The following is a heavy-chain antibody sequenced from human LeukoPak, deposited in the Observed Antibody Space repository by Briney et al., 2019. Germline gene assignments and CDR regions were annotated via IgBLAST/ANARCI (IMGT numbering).Heavy chain of an antibody. CDR2: ISGSGGNT. J-gene: IGHJ4*02. D-gene: IGHD3-3*02. V-gene: IGHV3-23*01. CDR1: GFTFSTYT. CDR3: AKAAFSRRSYFEY. Sequence: GGSLRLSCAASGFTFSTYTMSWVRQAPGKGLEWVSAISGSGGNTYYADSVKGRFTISRDNSKNTLYLQMDSLRADDTAVYYCAKAAFSRRSYFEYRGQGTLFTASP.